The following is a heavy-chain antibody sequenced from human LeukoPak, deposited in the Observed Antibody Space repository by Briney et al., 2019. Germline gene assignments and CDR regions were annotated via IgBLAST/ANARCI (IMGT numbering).Heavy chain of an antibody. Sequence: GGSLRLSCAASGFTFSSYTMNWVRQAPGKGLEWVSSISSTSTYIHDADSVKGRFTVYRDNAKKSLYLQMNSLRAEDTAMYHCARGMRQIDDAFDLWGQGTMVTVSS. CDR3: ARGMRQIDDAFDL. V-gene: IGHV3-21*01. CDR2: ISSTSTYI. J-gene: IGHJ3*01. CDR1: GFTFSSYT. D-gene: IGHD6-25*01.